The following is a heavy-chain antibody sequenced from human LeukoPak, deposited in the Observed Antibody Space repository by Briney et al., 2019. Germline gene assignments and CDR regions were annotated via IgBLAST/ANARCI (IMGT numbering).Heavy chain of an antibody. D-gene: IGHD3-10*01. Sequence: SVKVSCKASGFTFTSSAMRWVRQARGQRLEWIGWIVVGSGNTNYAQKFQERVTITRDMSTSTAYMELGSLRSEDTAVYYCAAGWDGSGTYYYYGMDVWGQGTTVTVSS. CDR3: AAGWDGSGTYYYYGMDV. CDR1: GFTFTSSA. CDR2: IVVGSGNT. J-gene: IGHJ6*02. V-gene: IGHV1-58*02.